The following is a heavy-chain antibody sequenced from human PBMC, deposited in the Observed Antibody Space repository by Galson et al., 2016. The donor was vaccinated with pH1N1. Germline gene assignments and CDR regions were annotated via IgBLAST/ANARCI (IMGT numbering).Heavy chain of an antibody. D-gene: IGHD6-13*01. V-gene: IGHV5-51*03. CDR3: ARPQSLATPAFFFDS. J-gene: IGHJ4*02. CDR1: GYTFTNYW. CDR2: IYPGDSDA. Sequence: SGAEVKQPGESLKISCRASGYTFTNYWIGWVRQVPGKGLEWMAIIYPGDSDARYSPSFQGRVTISADKSISTAYLHWSSLKASDTAIYYCARPQSLATPAFFFDSWGRGTLVTVSS.